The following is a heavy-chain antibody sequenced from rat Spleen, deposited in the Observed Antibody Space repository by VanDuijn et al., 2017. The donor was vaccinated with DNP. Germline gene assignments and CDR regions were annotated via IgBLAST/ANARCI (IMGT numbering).Heavy chain of an antibody. CDR2: MWYDGDT. V-gene: IGHV2-34*01. CDR3: ARDRYYGSTVGMDA. CDR1: GFSLTSYS. J-gene: IGHJ4*01. D-gene: IGHD1-6*01. Sequence: QVQLKESGPGLVQPSETLSLTCTVSGFSLTSYSISWVRQPSGKGPEWMGRMWYDGDTAFNSALKSRLSINRDTSKNQVFLKMNSLQTNDTGTYYCARDRYYGSTVGMDAWGQGASVTVSS.